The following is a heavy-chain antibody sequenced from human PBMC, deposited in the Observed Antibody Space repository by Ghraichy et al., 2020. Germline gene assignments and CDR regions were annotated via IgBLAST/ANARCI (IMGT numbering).Heavy chain of an antibody. V-gene: IGHV3-48*02. CDR2: ISSSSSTI. CDR3: ASGAAAAHWGKFDY. CDR1: GFTFSSYS. D-gene: IGHD6-13*01. Sequence: GGSLRLSCAASGFTFSSYSMNWVRQAPGKGLEWVSYISSSSSTIYYADSVKGRFTISRDNAKNSLYLQMNSLRDEDTAVYYCASGAAAAHWGKFDYWGQGTLVTVSS. J-gene: IGHJ4*02.